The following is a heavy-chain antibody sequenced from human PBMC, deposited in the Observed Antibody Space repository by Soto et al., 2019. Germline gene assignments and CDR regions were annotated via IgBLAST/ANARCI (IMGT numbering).Heavy chain of an antibody. V-gene: IGHV3-48*01. CDR2: IGSSGSTI. D-gene: IGHD1-26*01. Sequence: EVQLVESGGGLVQPGGSLRLSCAASGFSFSSFSMNWVRQAPGKGLEWVSYIGSSGSTIYYADSVKGRFTISGDKAKNSVYLQMNSLRADDTAVYYCARGLGPDVWGKGTTVTVSS. J-gene: IGHJ6*04. CDR1: GFSFSSFS. CDR3: ARGLGPDV.